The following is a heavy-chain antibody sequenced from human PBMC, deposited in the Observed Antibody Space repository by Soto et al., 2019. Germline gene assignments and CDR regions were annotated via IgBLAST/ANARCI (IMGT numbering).Heavy chain of an antibody. Sequence: GESLKISCKGSGYSFTTYWIAWVRQMPGKGLEWVGIIYPGDSDTRYSPSFEGHVTISVDKSISTAFLQWNSLKASDHAIYYCARHSTSAHKEYLGQGTLVTASS. CDR3: ARHSTSAHKEY. CDR2: IYPGDSDT. CDR1: GYSFTTYW. D-gene: IGHD3-10*01. V-gene: IGHV5-51*01. J-gene: IGHJ4*01.